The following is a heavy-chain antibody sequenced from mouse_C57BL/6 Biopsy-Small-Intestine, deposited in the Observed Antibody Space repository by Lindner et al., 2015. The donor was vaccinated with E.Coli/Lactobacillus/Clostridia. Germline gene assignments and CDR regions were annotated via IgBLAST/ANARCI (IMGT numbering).Heavy chain of an antibody. D-gene: IGHD2-2*01. Sequence: VQLQESGPEVVKPGASVKMSCEASGYTFTDYNMHWMKQSHGKSLEWIGYINPKTGGTTYNQKFKGKATLTVNKSSSTAYMELRSLTSDDSAVYYCAGYGYDFDYWGQGTTLTVSS. V-gene: IGHV1-22*01. CDR3: AGYGYDFDY. J-gene: IGHJ2*01. CDR2: INPKTGGT. CDR1: GYTFTDYN.